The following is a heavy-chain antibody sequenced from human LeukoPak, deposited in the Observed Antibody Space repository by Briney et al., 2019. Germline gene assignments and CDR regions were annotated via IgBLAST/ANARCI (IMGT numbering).Heavy chain of an antibody. CDR2: MNPNSGNT. V-gene: IGHV1-8*02. CDR3: ARGASRSFDY. CDR1: GYTFTSYD. Sequence: ASVKVSCKASGYTFTSYDFNWVRQATGQGLEWMGWMNPNSGNTGYAQKFQGRVTMTRDTSISTAYMELSSLRSEDTAVYFCARGASRSFDYWGQGTLVTVSS. J-gene: IGHJ4*02.